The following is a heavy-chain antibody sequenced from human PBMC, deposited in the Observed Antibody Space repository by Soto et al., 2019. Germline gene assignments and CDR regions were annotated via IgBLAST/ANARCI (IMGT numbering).Heavy chain of an antibody. CDR2: ISGDGSSI. Sequence: PGGSLRLSCAASGFTFSSYWMHCVRQAPGKGLVWVSRISGDGSSISYADSVKGRFTISRDNAKNTVYLQMNSLGSEDTAVYYCARVEFEDLGYWGQGTLVTVSS. V-gene: IGHV3-74*01. CDR1: GFTFSSYW. D-gene: IGHD3-10*01. J-gene: IGHJ4*02. CDR3: ARVEFEDLGY.